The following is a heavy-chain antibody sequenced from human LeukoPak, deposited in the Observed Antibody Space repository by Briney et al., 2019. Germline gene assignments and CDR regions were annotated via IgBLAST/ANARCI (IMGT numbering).Heavy chain of an antibody. V-gene: IGHV4-30-4*01. CDR1: GGSISSGDYY. CDR3: ARAIYDSSGPFDY. CDR2: IYYSGST. Sequence: SQTLSLTCTVSGGSISSGDYYWGWLRQPPGTGLEWIGYIYYSGSTYYNPSLKSRVTISVDASKNQFSLKLSSVTAADTAVYYCARAIYDSSGPFDYWGQGTLVTVSS. D-gene: IGHD3-22*01. J-gene: IGHJ4*02.